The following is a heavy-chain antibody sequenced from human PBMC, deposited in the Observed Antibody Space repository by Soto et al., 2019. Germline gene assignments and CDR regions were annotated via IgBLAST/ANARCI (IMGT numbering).Heavy chain of an antibody. CDR3: ARIGVGYSYGSAFDP. D-gene: IGHD5-18*01. CDR1: GFTFGVYS. Sequence: QVHLVESGGGVVQPGTSLRLSCAASGFTFGVYSMIWVRQAPGKGLEWVAVIKHDGSSRYHSDSVKGRFTISRDNSKNTLYLQVNSLRAEDTALYYCARIGVGYSYGSAFDPWGQGTLVTVSS. J-gene: IGHJ5*02. V-gene: IGHV3-30*03. CDR2: IKHDGSSR.